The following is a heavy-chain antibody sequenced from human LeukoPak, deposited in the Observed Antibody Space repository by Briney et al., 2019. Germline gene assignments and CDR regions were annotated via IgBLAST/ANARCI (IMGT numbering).Heavy chain of an antibody. J-gene: IGHJ4*02. V-gene: IGHV3-30*04. D-gene: IGHD6-19*01. CDR1: GFTFSSYA. CDR2: ISYDGSNK. Sequence: PGRSLRLSCAASGFTFSSYAMHWVRQAPGKGLEWVAVISYDGSNKYYADSVKGRFTISRDNSKNTLYLQMNSLRAEDTAVYYCAKDRYSSGCQDYWGQGTLVTVSS. CDR3: AKDRYSSGCQDY.